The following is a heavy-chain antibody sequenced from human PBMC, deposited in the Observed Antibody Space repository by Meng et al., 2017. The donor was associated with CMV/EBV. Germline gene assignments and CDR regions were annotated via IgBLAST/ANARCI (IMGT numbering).Heavy chain of an antibody. J-gene: IGHJ6*02. CDR1: GGTFSSYA. V-gene: IGHV1-69*05. CDR2: IIPIFGTA. Sequence: SVKVSCKASGGTFSSYAISWVRQAPGQGLEWMGGIIPIFGTANYAQKFEGRVTITTDESTSTAYMELSSLRSEDTAVYYCARGIVVVPAALSYYYYYGMDVWGQGTTVTVSS. D-gene: IGHD2-2*01. CDR3: ARGIVVVPAALSYYYYYGMDV.